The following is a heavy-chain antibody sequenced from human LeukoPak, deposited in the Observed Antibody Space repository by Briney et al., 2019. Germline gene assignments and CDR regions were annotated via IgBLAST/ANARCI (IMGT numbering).Heavy chain of an antibody. CDR1: GYTFTGYY. Sequence: ASVKVSCKASGYTFTGYYMHWVRQAPGQGLEWMGWINPNSGGTNYAQKFQGWVTMTRDTSISIAYMELSRLRSDDTAVYYCAREGYGDYDYGMDVWGQGTTVTVSS. J-gene: IGHJ6*02. D-gene: IGHD4-17*01. V-gene: IGHV1-2*04. CDR3: AREGYGDYDYGMDV. CDR2: INPNSGGT.